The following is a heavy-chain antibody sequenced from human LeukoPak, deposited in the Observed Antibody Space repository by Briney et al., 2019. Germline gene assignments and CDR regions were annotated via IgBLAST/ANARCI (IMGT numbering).Heavy chain of an antibody. CDR3: AREKFVVRGVFDY. V-gene: IGHV3-48*03. D-gene: IGHD3-10*01. CDR1: GFTFSSYE. J-gene: IGHJ4*02. Sequence: GGSLRLSCAASGFTFSSYEMNWVRQAPGKGLEWVSYISSSGSTIYYADSVKGRFTISRDNAKNSLYLQMNSLRAEDTAVYYCAREKFVVRGVFDYWGQGTLVTVSS. CDR2: ISSSGSTI.